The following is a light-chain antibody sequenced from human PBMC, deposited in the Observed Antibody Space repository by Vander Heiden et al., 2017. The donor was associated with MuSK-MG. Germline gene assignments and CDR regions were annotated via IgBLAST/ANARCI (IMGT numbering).Light chain of an antibody. V-gene: IGLV1-44*01. CDR2: ATT. CDR3: AAWDDGLNGWL. J-gene: IGLJ2*01. CDR1: HATIGRKS. Sequence: QSVLPQPPSPSGPPGPTVTTACSGRHATIGRKSLIWYRQCPGTAPEALIYATTHRPPGVADRCSGSKSGTSASLAISGLQSEDEADYYCAAWDDGLNGWLFGGGTKLVVL.